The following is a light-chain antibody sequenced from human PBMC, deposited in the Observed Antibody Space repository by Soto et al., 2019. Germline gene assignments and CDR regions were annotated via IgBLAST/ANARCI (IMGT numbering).Light chain of an antibody. V-gene: IGKV2-40*01. Sequence: DIVMTQTPLSLPVTPGESASISCRSSQSLLDSDDGNTYLDWYLQKPGQSPQLLIYMASFRASGVPDRFSGSGSGTDFTLRISRVEAEDVGVYYCMQRIEFPYTFGQGTKVEIK. J-gene: IGKJ2*01. CDR3: MQRIEFPYT. CDR2: MAS. CDR1: QSLLDSDDGNTY.